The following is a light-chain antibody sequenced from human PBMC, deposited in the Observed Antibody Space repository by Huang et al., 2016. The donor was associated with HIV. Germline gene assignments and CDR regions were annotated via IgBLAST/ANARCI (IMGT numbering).Light chain of an antibody. CDR3: QQRDNWPST. J-gene: IGKJ4*01. V-gene: IGKV3-11*01. CDR2: DAS. Sequence: EIVLTQSPATLSLSPGERATLSCRASQSVSSKLGWYQQKPGQAPRLLIYDASDRATGIPARFSGSGSGTDFTLTINSLEPEDVAVYYCQQRDNWPSTFGGGTKVEIK. CDR1: QSVSSK.